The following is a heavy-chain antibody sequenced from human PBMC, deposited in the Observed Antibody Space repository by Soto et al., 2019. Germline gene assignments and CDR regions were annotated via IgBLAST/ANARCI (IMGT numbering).Heavy chain of an antibody. CDR1: GGSISSGGYY. V-gene: IGHV4-31*03. D-gene: IGHD3-10*01. CDR2: IYYSGST. CDR3: ARDYFRGGMDV. Sequence: SETLSLTCTVSGGSISSGGYYWSWIRQHPGKGLEWIGYIYYSGSTYYNPSLKSRVTISVDTSKNQFSLKLSSVTAADTAVYYCARDYFRGGMDVWGHGTTVTVSS. J-gene: IGHJ6*02.